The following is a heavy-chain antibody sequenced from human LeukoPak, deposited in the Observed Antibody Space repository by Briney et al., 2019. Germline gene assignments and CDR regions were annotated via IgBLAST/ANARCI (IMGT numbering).Heavy chain of an antibody. J-gene: IGHJ4*02. CDR1: GFTFNSYN. Sequence: GGSLRLSCAASGFTFNSYNMNWVRQAPGKGLEWVSYIRSYGSPTHYADSVKGRFTISRDIARNTLYLQMDSLRDEGTAVYYCARDPEALDYWGQGTVVTVSS. CDR2: IRSYGSPT. CDR3: ARDPEALDY. V-gene: IGHV3-48*02.